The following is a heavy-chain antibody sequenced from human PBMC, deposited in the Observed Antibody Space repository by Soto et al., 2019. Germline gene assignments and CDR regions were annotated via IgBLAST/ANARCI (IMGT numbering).Heavy chain of an antibody. J-gene: IGHJ5*02. CDR3: ARDFFDSSDYTTNWFDP. Sequence: TSETLSLTRRVSGDYSSNSRFYWAWIRQPPGEGLEWIGSIYHTGNAYYNPSLKSRVTISVDTSKNQFSLKLTSVTAADAALYYCARDFFDSSDYTTNWFDPWGQGTLVTVSS. CDR1: GDYSSNSRFY. V-gene: IGHV4-39*01. CDR2: IYHTGNA. D-gene: IGHD3-22*01.